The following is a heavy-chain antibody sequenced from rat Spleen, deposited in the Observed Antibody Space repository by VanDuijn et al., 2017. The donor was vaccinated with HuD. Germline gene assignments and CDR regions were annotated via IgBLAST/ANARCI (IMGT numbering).Heavy chain of an antibody. Sequence: QVQLKESGPGLVQPSQTLSLTCTVSGFSLTSYQVHWVRQPPGKGLEWMGRMRYNGDTSYNSALKSRVSISRDTSKSQVFLKINSLQTEDTASYYCTRSTTVAYVMDAWCQGASVTVSS. J-gene: IGHJ4*01. CDR3: TRSTTVAYVMDA. D-gene: IGHD1-1*01. V-gene: IGHV2-63*01. CDR2: MRYNGDT. CDR1: GFSLTSYQ.